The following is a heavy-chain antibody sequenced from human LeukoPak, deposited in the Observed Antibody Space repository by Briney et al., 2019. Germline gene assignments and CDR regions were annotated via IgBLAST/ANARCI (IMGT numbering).Heavy chain of an antibody. CDR2: IRSKAYGGTT. V-gene: IGHV3-49*03. CDR3: TRGDYDSSGYHDY. Sequence: GGSLRLSCTASGFTFGDYAMSWFRQAPGKGLEWVAFIRSKAYGGTTECAASVKGRFTISRDDSKSIAYLQMNSLKTEDTAVYYCTRGDYDSSGYHDYWGQGTLVTVSS. J-gene: IGHJ4*02. D-gene: IGHD3-22*01. CDR1: GFTFGDYA.